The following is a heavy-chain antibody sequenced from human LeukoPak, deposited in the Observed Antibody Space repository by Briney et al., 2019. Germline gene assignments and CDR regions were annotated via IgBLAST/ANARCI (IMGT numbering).Heavy chain of an antibody. J-gene: IGHJ3*02. CDR2: IYWDDDK. Sequence: SGPTLVKPTQTLTLTCTFSGFSLSTSGVGVGWIRQPPGKALEWLALIYWDDDKRYGPSLKSRLTITKDTSKNQMVLTMTNMDPVDTATYYCAHGDCSGGSCYFAFDIWGQGTMVTVSS. D-gene: IGHD2-15*01. CDR1: GFSLSTSGVG. V-gene: IGHV2-5*05. CDR3: AHGDCSGGSCYFAFDI.